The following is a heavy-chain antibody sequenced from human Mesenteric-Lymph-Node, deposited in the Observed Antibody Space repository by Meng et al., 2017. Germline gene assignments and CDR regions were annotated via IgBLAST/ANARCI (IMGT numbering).Heavy chain of an antibody. D-gene: IGHD4/OR15-4a*01. CDR2: IFHTGNA. CDR1: CASISSSDW. J-gene: IGHJ4*02. CDR3: VRERPRANVDASMDLIDY. V-gene: IGHV4-4*02. Sequence: GRLLESGPGLVNASRTLSLTCAVSCASISSSDWWGWVRQTPGKGLEWIGEIFHTGNANYNPSLKSRVSMSVDNSKNQFSLNLISVTAADTAVYYCVRERPRANVDASMDLIDYWGQGTLVTVSS.